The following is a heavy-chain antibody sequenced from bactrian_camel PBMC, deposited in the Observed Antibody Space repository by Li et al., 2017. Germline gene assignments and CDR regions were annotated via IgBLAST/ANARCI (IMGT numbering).Heavy chain of an antibody. V-gene: IGHV3S6*01. CDR3: AADPRPGLCHVTFRADIKSTPGDWSY. CDR1: GIVVSNYW. Sequence: HVQLVESGGGSVQAGGSLRLSCEASGIVVSNYWMVWFRQAPGKEREEVARIYRSFSRTNYHDSLMGRFTISGDNAKNTVYLQMNTLKPEDTAMYFCAADPRPGLCHVTFRADIKSTPGDWSYWGQGTQVTVS. CDR2: IYRSFSRT. D-gene: IGHD4*01. J-gene: IGHJ4*01.